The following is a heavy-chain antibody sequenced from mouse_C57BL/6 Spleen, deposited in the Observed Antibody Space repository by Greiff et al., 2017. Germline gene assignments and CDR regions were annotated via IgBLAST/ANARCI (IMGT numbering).Heavy chain of an antibody. CDR3: ASSKYVYAMDY. D-gene: IGHD2-5*01. Sequence: EVQLQESGPGMVKPSQSLSLTCTVTGYSITSGYDWHWIRHFPANKLEWMGYISYSGSTNYNPTLKSRISITHDTSKNHVYLKLNSVTTEDTATYYCASSKYVYAMDYWGQGTSGTVSS. J-gene: IGHJ4*01. CDR2: ISYSGST. V-gene: IGHV3-1*01. CDR1: GYSITSGYD.